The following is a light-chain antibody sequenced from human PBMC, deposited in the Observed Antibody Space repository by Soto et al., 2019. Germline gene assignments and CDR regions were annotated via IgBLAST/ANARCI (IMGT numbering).Light chain of an antibody. V-gene: IGKV1-9*01. CDR2: AAS. Sequence: DIQLTQSPSFLSASVGDRVTITCRASQGISSYLAWYQQKPGKAPKLLIYAASTLQSGVPSRFSGSGSGTEFTLTFRSLQPEDFATYFCQQLNSYPLTFGGGPKVQIK. J-gene: IGKJ4*01. CDR1: QGISSY. CDR3: QQLNSYPLT.